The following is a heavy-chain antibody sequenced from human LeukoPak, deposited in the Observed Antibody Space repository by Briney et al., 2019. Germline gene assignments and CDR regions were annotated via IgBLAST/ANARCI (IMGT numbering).Heavy chain of an antibody. D-gene: IGHD2-2*01. Sequence: GESLKISCKGSGYSFTGSWIAWVRQKPGKGLEWMGIIYPGDSDTRYSPSFQGQVTISADKSISTAYLQWSSLKASDTAMYYCARLGYCRDTTCAAFDYWGQGTLVTVSS. J-gene: IGHJ4*02. CDR1: GYSFTGSW. V-gene: IGHV5-51*01. CDR2: IYPGDSDT. CDR3: ARLGYCRDTTCAAFDY.